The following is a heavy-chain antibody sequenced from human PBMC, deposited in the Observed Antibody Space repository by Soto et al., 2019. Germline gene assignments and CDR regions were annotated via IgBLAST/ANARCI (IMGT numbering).Heavy chain of an antibody. D-gene: IGHD3-22*01. CDR3: ARVSYDSSGYYYFDY. V-gene: IGHV1-18*04. CDR1: GYTFTSYG. Sequence: ASVKVSCKASGYTFTSYGIRWVRQAPGQGLEWMGWISAYNGNTNYAQKLQGRVTMTTDTSTSTAYMELRSLRSDDTAVYYCARVSYDSSGYYYFDYWGQGTLVTAS. J-gene: IGHJ4*02. CDR2: ISAYNGNT.